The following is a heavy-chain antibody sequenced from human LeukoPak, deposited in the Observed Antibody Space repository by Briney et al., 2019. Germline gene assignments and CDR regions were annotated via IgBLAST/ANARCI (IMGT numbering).Heavy chain of an antibody. Sequence: KPSETLSLTCTVSGGSISSYYWNWIWQPPGKGLEWIGYIHYSGSTNYNPSLKSRVTISVDTSKNQFSLKLSSVTAADTAVYYCARRNGYSLDAFDIWGQGTMVTVSS. CDR2: IHYSGST. CDR3: ARRNGYSLDAFDI. J-gene: IGHJ3*02. D-gene: IGHD5-24*01. V-gene: IGHV4-59*08. CDR1: GGSISSYY.